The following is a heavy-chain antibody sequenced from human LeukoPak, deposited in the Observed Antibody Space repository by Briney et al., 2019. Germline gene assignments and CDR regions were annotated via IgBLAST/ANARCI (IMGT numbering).Heavy chain of an antibody. CDR2: ISDSGGKT. Sequence: GGSLRLSCAASGFAFSSYGMSWVRQAPGKGLEWVSDISDSGGKTYYADSVKGRFTISRDNSKNTLYLKMNSLRAEDTAVYYCATDDFWKGYYTNLDYWGQGTLVTVSS. CDR1: GFAFSSYG. J-gene: IGHJ4*02. CDR3: ATDDFWKGYYTNLDY. D-gene: IGHD3-3*01. V-gene: IGHV3-23*01.